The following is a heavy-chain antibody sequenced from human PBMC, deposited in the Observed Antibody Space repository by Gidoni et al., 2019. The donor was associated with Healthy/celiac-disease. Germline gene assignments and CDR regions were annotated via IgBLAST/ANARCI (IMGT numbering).Heavy chain of an antibody. J-gene: IGHJ4*02. Sequence: HVQLVQSGAEVKKPGASVKFSCKTSVYTFPSYEINWVRKATGQGLEWMGWMNPNSGKTGYAQKFQGRVTMNRNTYISTAYMELSSMRSEDTAVYYCARGGYGAADDWGQGTLVTVSS. CDR2: MNPNSGKT. D-gene: IGHD6-13*01. CDR3: ARGGYGAADD. V-gene: IGHV1-8*01. CDR1: VYTFPSYE.